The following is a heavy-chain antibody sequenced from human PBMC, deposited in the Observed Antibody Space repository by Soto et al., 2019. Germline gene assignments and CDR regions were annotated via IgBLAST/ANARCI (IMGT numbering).Heavy chain of an antibody. D-gene: IGHD6-19*01. CDR1: GFTFSSYA. CDR3: ARRSSGWYFDY. Sequence: EVQLLESGGGLVQPGGSLRLSCAASGFTFSSYAMSWVRQAPGKGLEWVSAISGSVGSTYYADSVKGRFTIPRDNSKNTLYLQMNSLSAEDTAVYYCARRSSGWYFDYWGQGTLVTVSS. CDR2: ISGSVGST. V-gene: IGHV3-23*01. J-gene: IGHJ4*02.